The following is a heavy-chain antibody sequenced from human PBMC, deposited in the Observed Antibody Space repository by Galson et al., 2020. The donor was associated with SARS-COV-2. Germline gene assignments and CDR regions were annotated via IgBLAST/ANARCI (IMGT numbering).Heavy chain of an antibody. CDR2: IYYSGST. Sequence: ETSETLSLTCTVSGGSISSSSYYWGWIRQPPGKGLEWIGSIYYSGSTYYNPSLKSRVTISVDTSKNQFSLKLSSVTAADTAVYYCARHSRWELGWFDPWGQGTLVTVSS. J-gene: IGHJ5*02. V-gene: IGHV4-39*01. CDR1: GGSISSSSYY. D-gene: IGHD1-26*01. CDR3: ARHSRWELGWFDP.